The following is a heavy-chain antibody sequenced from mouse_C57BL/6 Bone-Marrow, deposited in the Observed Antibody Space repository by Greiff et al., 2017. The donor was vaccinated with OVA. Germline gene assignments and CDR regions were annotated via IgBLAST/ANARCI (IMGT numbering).Heavy chain of an antibody. J-gene: IGHJ4*01. CDR2: ISSGGDYI. V-gene: IGHV5S21*01. Sequence: EVMLVEPGAGLVKPGGSLKLSCAASGFTFSSYAMPWVRQTPEKRLEWVAYISSGGDYIYYADTVKGRFTISRDNARNTLYLQMSSLKSEDTAMYYCTRRLVSIDYWGQGTSVTVSS. CDR1: GFTFSSYA. D-gene: IGHD2-10*02. CDR3: TRRLVSIDY.